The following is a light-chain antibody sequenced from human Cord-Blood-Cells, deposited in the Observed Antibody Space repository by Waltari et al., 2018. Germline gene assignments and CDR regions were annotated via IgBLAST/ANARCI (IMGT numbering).Light chain of an antibody. Sequence: QSVLSQPPSVSGAPGQRVTIPCTGSSLNIGAGYEVHWYQQLPGTAPKLLIYGNSNRPSGVPDRFSGSKSGTSASLAITGLQAEDEADYYCQSYDSSLSDWVFGGGTKLTVL. V-gene: IGLV1-40*01. J-gene: IGLJ3*02. CDR3: QSYDSSLSDWV. CDR2: GNS. CDR1: SLNIGAGYE.